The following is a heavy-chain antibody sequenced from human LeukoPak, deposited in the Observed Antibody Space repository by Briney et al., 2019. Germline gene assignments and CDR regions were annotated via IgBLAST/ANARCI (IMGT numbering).Heavy chain of an antibody. V-gene: IGHV2-5*02. J-gene: IGHJ1*01. CDR2: IYWDDDK. CDR1: GFSLSTSGVG. Sequence: KVSGPTLVKPTQTLTLTCTFSGFSLSTSGVGVGGIRQPPGKALEWLALIYWDDDKRYSPSLKSRLTITKDTSKNQVVLTMTNMNPVDTATYYCAHYSSYDSSGYPPQHWGQGTLVTVSS. D-gene: IGHD3-22*01. CDR3: AHYSSYDSSGYPPQH.